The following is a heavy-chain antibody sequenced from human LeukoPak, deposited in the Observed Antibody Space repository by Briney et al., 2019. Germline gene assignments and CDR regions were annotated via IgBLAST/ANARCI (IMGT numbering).Heavy chain of an antibody. CDR3: ARDYSYYYGSGSFDYYYYYMDV. V-gene: IGHV4-61*02. J-gene: IGHJ6*03. CDR2: IYTSGST. Sequence: PSETLSLTCTVSGGSISSSSYYWSWIRQPAGKGLEWIGRIYTSGSTNYNPSLKSRVTMSVDTSKNQFSLKLSSVTAADTAVYYCARDYSYYYGSGSFDYYYYYMDVWGKGTTVTVSS. CDR1: GGSISSSSYY. D-gene: IGHD3-10*01.